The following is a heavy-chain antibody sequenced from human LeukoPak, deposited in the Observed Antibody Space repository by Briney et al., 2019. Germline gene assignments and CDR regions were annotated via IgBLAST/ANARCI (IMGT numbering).Heavy chain of an antibody. CDR1: GFTFSNYS. Sequence: GGSLRLSCAVSGFTFSNYSMNWVRQAPGKGLEWVSYISSSNSTIYYADSVKGRFTISRDNAKNSLYLQMNSLRAEDTAIYYCARRYYDTTGYAFDIWGQGTMVTVSS. J-gene: IGHJ3*02. CDR3: ARRYYDTTGYAFDI. V-gene: IGHV3-48*01. CDR2: ISSSNSTI. D-gene: IGHD3-22*01.